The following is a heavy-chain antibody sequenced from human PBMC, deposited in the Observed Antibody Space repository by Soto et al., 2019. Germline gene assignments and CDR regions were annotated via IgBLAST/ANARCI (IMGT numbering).Heavy chain of an antibody. CDR3: ARRLGFTGKTLKCLDYYYMDV. CDR2: MNPNSGNT. D-gene: IGHD5-12*01. Sequence: ASVKVSCKASGYTFTSYDINWVRQATGQGLEWMGWMNPNSGNTGYAQKFQGRVTMTRNTSISTAYMELSSLRSEDTAVYYCARRLGFTGKTLKCLDYYYMDVWGKGTTVTVSS. CDR1: GYTFTSYD. V-gene: IGHV1-8*01. J-gene: IGHJ6*03.